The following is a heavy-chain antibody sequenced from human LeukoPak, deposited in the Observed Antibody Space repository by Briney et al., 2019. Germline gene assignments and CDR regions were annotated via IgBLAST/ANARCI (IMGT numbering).Heavy chain of an antibody. CDR1: GGSFSFYY. J-gene: IGHJ4*02. CDR2: ISDSGST. CDR3: ARHYHGDPFDY. Sequence: SETLSLTCTVSGGSFSFYYWSWIRQPPGQGLDWNGYISDSGSTNYNPSLESRVTMSVDTSKNQFSRKLTSVTAADTAVYFCARHYHGDPFDYWGQGALVTVSS. D-gene: IGHD4-17*01. V-gene: IGHV4-59*08.